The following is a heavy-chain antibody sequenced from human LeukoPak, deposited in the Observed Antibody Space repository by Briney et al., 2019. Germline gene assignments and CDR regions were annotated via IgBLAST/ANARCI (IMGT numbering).Heavy chain of an antibody. CDR1: GFTVSSNY. CDR2: IKKDGSEK. D-gene: IGHD3-22*01. Sequence: GGSLRLSCAASGFTVSSNYMSWVRQAPGKGLEWGANIKKDGSEKYYVDSVKGRFTISRDNAKNSLYLQMNSLRAEDTAVYYCARDLYRIVVVPHYFDYWGQGTLVTVSS. CDR3: ARDLYRIVVVPHYFDY. J-gene: IGHJ4*02. V-gene: IGHV3-7*01.